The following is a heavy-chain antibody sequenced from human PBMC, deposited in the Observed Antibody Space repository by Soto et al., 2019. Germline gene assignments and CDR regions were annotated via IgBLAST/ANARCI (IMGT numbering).Heavy chain of an antibody. CDR3: ARDRLEDYKYYGMDV. Sequence: PVGSLRLSCIASGFTFSTYSMNWVRQAPGKGLEWVSFISSGSSFIYYADSVKGRFTISRDNAKNLLYLQMNSRRAEDTAIYYCARDRLEDYKYYGMDVWGQGTTVTVSS. V-gene: IGHV3-21*06. CDR1: GFTFSTYS. J-gene: IGHJ6*02. CDR2: ISSGSSFI. D-gene: IGHD1-1*01.